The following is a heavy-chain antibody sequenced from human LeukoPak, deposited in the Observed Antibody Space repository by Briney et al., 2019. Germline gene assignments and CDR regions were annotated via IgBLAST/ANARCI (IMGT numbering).Heavy chain of an antibody. Sequence: PGGSLRLSCAASGFTFSSYAMSWVRQTPGKGLEWVANVNLDGNARFYAGSVTGRFTISRDNAENSVSLQMDSLRGDDTAMYYCARDRPGGFFDYWGQGLLVVVSS. CDR3: ARDRPGGFFDY. J-gene: IGHJ4*02. CDR2: VNLDGNAR. CDR1: GFTFSSYA. D-gene: IGHD6-25*01. V-gene: IGHV3-7*04.